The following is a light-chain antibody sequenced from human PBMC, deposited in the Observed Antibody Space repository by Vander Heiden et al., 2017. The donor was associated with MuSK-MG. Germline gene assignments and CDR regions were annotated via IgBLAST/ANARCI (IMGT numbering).Light chain of an antibody. CDR3: QQSYSTPPL. J-gene: IGKJ1*01. Sequence: DIQMTQSPSSLSASVGDRVTITCRASQSISSYLNWYQQKPGKAPKLLIYAASSLQSGVPSRFSGSGSGTDFTLTISSLQPEDFATYYCQQSYSTPPLFGQGTKVXIK. V-gene: IGKV1-39*01. CDR1: QSISSY. CDR2: AAS.